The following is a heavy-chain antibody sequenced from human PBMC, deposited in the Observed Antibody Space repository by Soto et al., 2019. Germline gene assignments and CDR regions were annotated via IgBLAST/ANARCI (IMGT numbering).Heavy chain of an antibody. CDR2: ISDSGGRT. CDR3: VKELVNSGWTYFDY. D-gene: IGHD6-19*01. Sequence: LRLSCAASGFTFSTYAMSWVRQAPGKGLEWVSAISDSGGRTYYVDSVKGRFTISRDNSKNTLYLQMNSLRAEDTAVYFCVKELVNSGWTYFDYWGQGTLVTVSS. J-gene: IGHJ4*02. CDR1: GFTFSTYA. V-gene: IGHV3-23*01.